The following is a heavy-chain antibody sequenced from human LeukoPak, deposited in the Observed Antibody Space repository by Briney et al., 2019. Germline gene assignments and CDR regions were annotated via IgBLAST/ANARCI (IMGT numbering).Heavy chain of an antibody. D-gene: IGHD5-18*01. CDR1: GFTFTKHA. CDR2: ISSGGSDK. J-gene: IGHJ3*02. CDR3: AKGYSFWGYSYGSEGAFDI. V-gene: IGHV3-30-3*01. Sequence: GGSLRLSCAASGFTFTKHAMHWVRQAPGKGLEWVAVISSGGSDKYYADSVKGRFTISRDNSKNTLYLQMNSLRAEDTAVYYCAKGYSFWGYSYGSEGAFDIWGQGTMVTVSS.